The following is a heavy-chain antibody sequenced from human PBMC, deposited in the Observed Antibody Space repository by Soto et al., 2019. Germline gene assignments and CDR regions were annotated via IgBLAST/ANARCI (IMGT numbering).Heavy chain of an antibody. CDR2: ISPYSGYT. CDR3: AREASVLIPAAQPSRFDS. V-gene: IGHV1-18*01. CDR1: GYSFMKYG. J-gene: IGHJ4*02. Sequence: ASVKVSCKGFGYSFMKYGSNWERQAPGQGLEWVGWISPYSGYTHSAQKFHGRLTLTTDTAASTAYMELRILRSADTALYYCAREASVLIPAAQPSRFDSWGQGTLVTVSS. D-gene: IGHD2-2*01.